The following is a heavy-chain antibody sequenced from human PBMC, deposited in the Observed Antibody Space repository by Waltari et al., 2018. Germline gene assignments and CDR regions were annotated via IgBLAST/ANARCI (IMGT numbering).Heavy chain of an antibody. CDR1: DGSISTFY. J-gene: IGHJ4*02. CDR3: ARDLGGYSSP. CDR2: IYYTGNT. D-gene: IGHD3-16*01. Sequence: QAQLQESGPGLVKPSETLSLTCTVPDGSISTFYWSWIRQSPGKGLEWIGHIYYTGNTKSNPSLKGRVTISIDTSKNQFSLKMRSMTAADTAVYYCARDLGGYSSPWGRGTLVTVSS. V-gene: IGHV4-59*01.